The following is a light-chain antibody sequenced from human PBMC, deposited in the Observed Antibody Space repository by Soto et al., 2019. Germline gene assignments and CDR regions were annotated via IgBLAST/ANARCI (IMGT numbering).Light chain of an antibody. J-gene: IGKJ1*01. CDR1: QGISNY. CDR3: EKYDDAPWT. CDR2: AAS. V-gene: IGKV1-27*01. Sequence: DIQMTQSPSSLSASVGDRVTITCRARQGISNYLAWYQQKPGKVPRLLIYAASTLQSGVPSRFSGSGSGTDFTLTISSLQPEDVAIYYCEKYDDAPWTFGQGTRVEIK.